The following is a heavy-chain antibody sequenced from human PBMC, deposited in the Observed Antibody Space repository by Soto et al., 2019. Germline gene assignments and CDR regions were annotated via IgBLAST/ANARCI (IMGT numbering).Heavy chain of an antibody. V-gene: IGHV4-39*01. CDR2: IYYSGST. CDR3: ATQGGYCSGGSCYYFDY. J-gene: IGHJ4*02. CDR1: GGSISSSSYY. Sequence: SETLSLTCPVSGGSISSSSYYWGWIRQPPGKGLEWIGSIYYSGSTYYNPSLKGRVTISVDTSKNQFSLKLSPVTAADTAVYYCATQGGYCSGGSCYYFDYWGQGTLVTVSS. D-gene: IGHD2-15*01.